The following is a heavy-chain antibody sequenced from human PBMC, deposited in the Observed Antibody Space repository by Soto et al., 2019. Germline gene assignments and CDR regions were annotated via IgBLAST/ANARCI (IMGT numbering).Heavy chain of an antibody. CDR3: ARDMNWLDP. V-gene: IGHV3-30-3*01. Sequence: QMQLVQSGGGVVQPGRSLRLSCAASGFTFDTYEMNWVRQAPGKGLEWVAMISFAGTNDYYADSVKGRFTISRDNSNNTLFLPMNSQRVEDTAVYYCARDMNWLDPWGQGTLVTVAS. CDR1: GFTFDTYE. J-gene: IGHJ5*02. CDR2: ISFAGTND.